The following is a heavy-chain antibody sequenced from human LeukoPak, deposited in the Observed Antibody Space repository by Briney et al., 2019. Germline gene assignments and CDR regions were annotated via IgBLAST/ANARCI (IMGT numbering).Heavy chain of an antibody. V-gene: IGHV1-46*01. CDR3: ATVKDFGYSGTRDAFDI. Sequence: ASVKVSCKASGYTFTSYYMHWVRQAPGQGLEWMGIINPSGGSTSYAQKFQGRVTMTEDTSTDTAYMELSSLRSEGTAVYYCATVKDFGYSGTRDAFDIWGQGTMVTVSS. J-gene: IGHJ3*02. CDR1: GYTFTSYY. CDR2: INPSGGST. D-gene: IGHD5-12*01.